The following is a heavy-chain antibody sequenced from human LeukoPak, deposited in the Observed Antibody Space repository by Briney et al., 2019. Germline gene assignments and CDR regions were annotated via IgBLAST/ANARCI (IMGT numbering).Heavy chain of an antibody. J-gene: IGHJ4*02. Sequence: GGSLRLSCAASGFTFSDHYMDWVRQAPGKGLEWVVRIRKKVNSYTTEYAASVKGRFTISRDDSKNSLYLQMNSLETEDTAVYYCARDRRSIVGAPSWVDYWGQGTLVTVSS. CDR2: IRKKVNSYTT. D-gene: IGHD1-26*01. CDR3: ARDRRSIVGAPSWVDY. V-gene: IGHV3-72*01. CDR1: GFTFSDHY.